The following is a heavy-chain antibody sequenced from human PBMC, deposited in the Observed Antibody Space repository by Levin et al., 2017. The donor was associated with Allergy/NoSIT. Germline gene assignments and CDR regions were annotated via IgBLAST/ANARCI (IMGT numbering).Heavy chain of an antibody. Sequence: ASVKVSCKASGYTFTSYDINWVRQATGQGLEWMGWMNPNSGNTGYAQKFQGRVTMTRNTSISTAYMELSSLRSEDTAVYYCARREDSSGGCDYWGQGTLVTVSS. CDR2: MNPNSGNT. D-gene: IGHD6-19*01. J-gene: IGHJ4*02. CDR3: ARREDSSGGCDY. V-gene: IGHV1-8*01. CDR1: GYTFTSYD.